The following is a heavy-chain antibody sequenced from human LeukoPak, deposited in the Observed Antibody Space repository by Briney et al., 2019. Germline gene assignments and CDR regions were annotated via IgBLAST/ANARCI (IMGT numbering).Heavy chain of an antibody. CDR1: GGSFSGYY. V-gene: IGHV4-34*01. D-gene: IGHD2-2*01. CDR3: ARVSSKKYQPGPSAFGI. CDR2: INHSGST. J-gene: IGHJ3*02. Sequence: SETLSLTCAVYGGSFSGYYWSWIRQPPGKGLDGIGQINHSGSTNYNPSLKSRVTISVDTSKNQFSLKLSSVTTADTAVYCCARVSSKKYQPGPSAFGIWGQGTMVTVSS.